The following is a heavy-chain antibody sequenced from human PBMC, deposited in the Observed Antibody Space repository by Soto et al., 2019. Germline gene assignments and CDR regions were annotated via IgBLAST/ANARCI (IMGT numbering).Heavy chain of an antibody. V-gene: IGHV5-51*01. D-gene: IGHD4-4*01. Sequence: GESLKISCKVSGYNFSNYWLAWVRQMPGKGLELLGLIYPADSDTRYSTSFQGQVTFSADKSITTAYLHWSNLKASDTAMYYCARSWNDYGTYGAFDSWGQGTRVTVS. CDR2: IYPADSDT. CDR3: ARSWNDYGTYGAFDS. CDR1: GYNFSNYW. J-gene: IGHJ4*02.